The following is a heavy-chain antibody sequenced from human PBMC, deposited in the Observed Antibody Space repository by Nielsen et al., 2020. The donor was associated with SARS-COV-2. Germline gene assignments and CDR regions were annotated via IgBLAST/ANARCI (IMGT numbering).Heavy chain of an antibody. D-gene: IGHD5/OR15-5a*01. V-gene: IGHV3-48*02. J-gene: IGHJ6*03. CDR1: GFALSAYG. Sequence: GESLKISCTASGFALSAYGMDWVRQVLGRGLEWLAHIRMSDGATQYADSVRGRFTISRDNAKNSLYLQMNSLRDEDTAVYFCAKELEVCCHYMDVWGKGTTVTVSS. CDR3: AKELEVCCHYMDV. CDR2: IRMSDGAT.